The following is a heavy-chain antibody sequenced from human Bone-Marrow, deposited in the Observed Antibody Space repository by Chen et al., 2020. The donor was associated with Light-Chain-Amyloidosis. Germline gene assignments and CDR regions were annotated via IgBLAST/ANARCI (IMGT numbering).Heavy chain of an antibody. Sequence: EVKLVESGGALVQPGGSLRLSCVASGFTFSSYAMSWVRQAPGKGLEWVSGISGSGGSTYYADSVKGRFTISRDNSKNTLYLQMNSLRAEDTAVYYCAKRPPYPSIYGMDVWGQGTTVTVSS. CDR1: GFTFSSYA. J-gene: IGHJ6*02. D-gene: IGHD2-21*01. V-gene: IGHV3-23*04. CDR3: AKRPPYPSIYGMDV. CDR2: ISGSGGST.